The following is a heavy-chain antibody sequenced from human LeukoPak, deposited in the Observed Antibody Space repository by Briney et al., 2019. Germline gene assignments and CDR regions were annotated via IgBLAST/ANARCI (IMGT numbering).Heavy chain of an antibody. D-gene: IGHD6-13*01. CDR1: GFTFSTYG. J-gene: IGHJ4*02. Sequence: GGSLRLSCAASGFTFSTYGIHWVRQAPGKGLEWAAFIQYDASKKYYADSVKGRFTTSRDNSKNTLYLQMNSLGAEDTAVYLCAKDRSFKGITYYFDYWGQGTLVSVSS. V-gene: IGHV3-30*02. CDR2: IQYDASKK. CDR3: AKDRSFKGITYYFDY.